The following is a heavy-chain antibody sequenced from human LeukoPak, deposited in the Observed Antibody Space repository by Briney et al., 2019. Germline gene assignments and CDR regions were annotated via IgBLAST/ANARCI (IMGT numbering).Heavy chain of an antibody. CDR1: GFTVSSNY. CDR3: ARDSPSRTHAFDI. CDR2: IYSGGST. Sequence: GGSLRLSCAASGFTVSSNYMSWVRQAPGKGLEWVSVIYSGGSTYYADSVKGRFTISRDNSKNTLYLQMNSLRAEDTAVYYCARDSPSRTHAFDIWGQGTMVTVSS. J-gene: IGHJ3*02. V-gene: IGHV3-53*01.